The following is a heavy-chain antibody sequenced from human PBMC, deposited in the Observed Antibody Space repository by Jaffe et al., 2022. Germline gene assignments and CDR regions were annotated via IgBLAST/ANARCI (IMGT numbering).Heavy chain of an antibody. J-gene: IGHJ4*02. CDR3: ARDVAAPGLYFDS. V-gene: IGHV3-48*03. CDR1: GFTFSAYE. CDR2: ITGDSTTK. Sequence: EVRLVESGGGSVQPGGSLRLSCEASGFTFSAYEMTWVRQLPGKGLEWISYITGDSTTKTYADSVRGRFTIFRDNAKNSLYLQMNSLRVEDTALYYCARDVAAPGLYFDSWGQGTLVSVSS. D-gene: IGHD6-25*01.